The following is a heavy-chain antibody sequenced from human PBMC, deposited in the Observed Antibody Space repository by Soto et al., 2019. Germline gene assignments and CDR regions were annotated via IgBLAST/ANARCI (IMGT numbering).Heavy chain of an antibody. CDR2: ISAAGDP. Sequence: EVQLVESGGGLVQPGGSLRLSCEASGFTFRNYDMHWVRQGTGKGLEWVSGISAAGDPDYADSVEGRFTISRANAPNSFFLQMNSLRVGDTAVYYCARTDRDFYGLDVWGQGTTVIVSS. V-gene: IGHV3-13*05. CDR3: ARTDRDFYGLDV. CDR1: GFTFRNYD. J-gene: IGHJ6*02.